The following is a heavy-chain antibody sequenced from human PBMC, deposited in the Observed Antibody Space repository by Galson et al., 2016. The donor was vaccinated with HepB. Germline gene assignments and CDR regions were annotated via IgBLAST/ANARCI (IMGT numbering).Heavy chain of an antibody. CDR3: ARDRGGRAFDI. V-gene: IGHV3-21*01. CDR1: GFTFSSYS. CDR2: ISSSSSYI. Sequence: SLRLSCAASGFTFSSYSMNWVRQAPGKGLEWVSSISSSSSYIYYADSVKGRFTISRDDAKNSLYLQMNSLRAEDTTEYYCARDRGGRAFDIWGQGTMVTVSS. D-gene: IGHD3-10*01. J-gene: IGHJ3*02.